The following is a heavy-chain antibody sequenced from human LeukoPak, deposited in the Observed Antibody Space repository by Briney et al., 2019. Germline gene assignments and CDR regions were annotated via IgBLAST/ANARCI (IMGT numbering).Heavy chain of an antibody. CDR2: VHSSGST. D-gene: IGHD2/OR15-2a*01. J-gene: IGHJ6*03. V-gene: IGHV4-59*12. Sequence: SETLSLTCTVSGGSISSFFWSWIRQPPGKGLEWIGYVHSSGSTKYNPSLKSRVTISVDTSKNQVSLKLSSVTAADTAVYYCARAAFRSYYYMDVWGTGTTVTVSS. CDR3: ARAAFRSYYYMDV. CDR1: GGSISSFF.